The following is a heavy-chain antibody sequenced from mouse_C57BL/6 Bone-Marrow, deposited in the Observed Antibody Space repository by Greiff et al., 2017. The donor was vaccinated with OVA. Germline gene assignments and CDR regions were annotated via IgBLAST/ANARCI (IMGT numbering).Heavy chain of an antibody. CDR1: GYTFTGYW. Sequence: QVQLQQSGAELMKPGASVKLSCKATGYTFTGYWIEWVKQRPGHGLEWIGEILPGSGSTNYHEKFKGKATFTADTSSNTAYMQLSSLTTEDSAIYYCARGIYDGYPGWFADWGQGTLVTVSA. V-gene: IGHV1-9*01. CDR2: ILPGSGST. D-gene: IGHD2-3*01. J-gene: IGHJ3*01. CDR3: ARGIYDGYPGWFAD.